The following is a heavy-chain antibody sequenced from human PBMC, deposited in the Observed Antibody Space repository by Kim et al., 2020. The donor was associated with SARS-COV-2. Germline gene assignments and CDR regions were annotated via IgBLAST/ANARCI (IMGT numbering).Heavy chain of an antibody. CDR3: ATSHYGDYADYFDY. V-gene: IGHV3-23*01. D-gene: IGHD4-17*01. CDR2: ISGNSKSI. J-gene: IGHJ4*02. CDR1: GLDVSGYV. Sequence: GGSLRLSCAASGLDVSGYVMSWVRQAPGKGLQWVSSISGNSKSIYYADSVRGRFTISRDNSKMTLYLQMNSLRADDTAIYYCATSHYGDYADYFDYWGQGNLVTVSS.